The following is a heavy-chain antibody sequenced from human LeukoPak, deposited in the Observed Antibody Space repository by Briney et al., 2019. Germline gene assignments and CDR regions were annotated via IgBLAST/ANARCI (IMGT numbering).Heavy chain of an antibody. D-gene: IGHD2-21*02. CDR3: ARGGDPPRDGFDI. V-gene: IGHV1-3*01. Sequence: ASVKVSCKASGYTFTSYAMHWVRQAPGQRLEWMGWINAGNGNTKYSQKFQGRVTITRDTSASTAYMELSSLRSEDTAVYFCARGGDPPRDGFDIWGQGTMVTVSS. CDR1: GYTFTSYA. CDR2: INAGNGNT. J-gene: IGHJ3*02.